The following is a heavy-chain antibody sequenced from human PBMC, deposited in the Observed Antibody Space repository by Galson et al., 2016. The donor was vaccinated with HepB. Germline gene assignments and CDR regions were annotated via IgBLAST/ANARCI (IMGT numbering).Heavy chain of an antibody. D-gene: IGHD2-2*01. Sequence: SLRLSCAASGFTFSSYAMHWVRQAPGKGLEWVSLISYDENNKHYADSVKGRFFISRDNSRNTLYVQMNSLRPEDTAVYYSAAMREASTSFYGAQSYWGQGTLVTVSS. J-gene: IGHJ4*02. CDR2: ISYDENNK. V-gene: IGHV3-30*04. CDR1: GFTFSSYA. CDR3: AAMREASTSFYGAQSY.